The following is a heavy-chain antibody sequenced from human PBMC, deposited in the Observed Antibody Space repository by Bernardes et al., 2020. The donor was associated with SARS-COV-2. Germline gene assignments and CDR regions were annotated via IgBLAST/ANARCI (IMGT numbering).Heavy chain of an antibody. D-gene: IGHD3-3*01. J-gene: IGHJ5*02. CDR3: TKGRGVVRFLEWS. Sequence: GGSLSLSCAASGFNFKNYAMNWVRQAPGKGLEWVSTINTSGSHTYYADSVKGRVTVSRDNSNNILYLQMDSLRLEDTALYYCTKGRGVVRFLEWSWGQGTLVTVSS. CDR1: GFNFKNYA. CDR2: INTSGSHT. V-gene: IGHV3-23*05.